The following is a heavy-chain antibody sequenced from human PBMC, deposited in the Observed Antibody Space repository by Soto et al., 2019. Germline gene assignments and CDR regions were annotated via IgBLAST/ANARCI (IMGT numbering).Heavy chain of an antibody. Sequence: QVQLVQSGAEMKKPRASVKVSCEASGYTFTAYYIHWVRQAPGQGLEWMGWINPNGGGTKYAQKFQGRVTMTRDTSINTAYMELTRLTSDDTAVYYCARAVHTMIQGVRFRVDQWGQGTLVTVSS. CDR2: INPNGGGT. CDR3: ARAVHTMIQGVRFRVDQ. D-gene: IGHD3-10*01. V-gene: IGHV1-2*02. J-gene: IGHJ4*02. CDR1: GYTFTAYY.